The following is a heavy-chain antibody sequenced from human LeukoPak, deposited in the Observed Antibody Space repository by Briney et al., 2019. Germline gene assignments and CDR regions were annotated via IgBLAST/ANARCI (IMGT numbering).Heavy chain of an antibody. CDR2: INHSGST. CDR1: GGSFSGYY. D-gene: IGHD1-26*01. Sequence: SETLSLTCAVYGGSFSGYYWSWIRQPPGKGLEWIGEINHSGSTNYNPSLKSRVTISVDTSKNQFSLKLSSVTAADTAVYYCARDGGRGSTKYYYYMDVWGKGTTVTVSS. CDR3: ARDGGRGSTKYYYYMDV. V-gene: IGHV4-34*01. J-gene: IGHJ6*03.